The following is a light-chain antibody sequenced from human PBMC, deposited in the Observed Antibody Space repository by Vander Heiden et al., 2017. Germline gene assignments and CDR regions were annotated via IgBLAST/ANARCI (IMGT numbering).Light chain of an antibody. CDR2: DNK. CDR1: SSTIGKNY. J-gene: IGLJ1*01. CDR3: GTWDSSLSAYV. V-gene: IGLV1-51*01. Sequence: QSVFTQPPSVSAAPGQKVTISCSGGSSTIGKNYVSWYQQLPGTAPKLLIYDNKKRPSGIPDRFSASKSGTSATLGITGLQTGDEADYYCGTWDSSLSAYVFGTGTKVTAL.